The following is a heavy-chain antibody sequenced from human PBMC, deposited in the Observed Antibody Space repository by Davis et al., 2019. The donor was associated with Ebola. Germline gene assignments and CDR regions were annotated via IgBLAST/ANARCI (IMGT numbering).Heavy chain of an antibody. D-gene: IGHD3-16*01. CDR3: AGAWD. V-gene: IGHV3-30*03. CDR1: GFTFGTYA. CDR2: ISYDGRNT. Sequence: PGGSLRLSCVASGFTFGTYAMHWVRQAPGKGLEWVAFISYDGRNTEYGDAVKGRFTISRDISKNTLYLQMNTLRAVDTAVYYCAGAWDWGQGTLVTVSS. J-gene: IGHJ4*02.